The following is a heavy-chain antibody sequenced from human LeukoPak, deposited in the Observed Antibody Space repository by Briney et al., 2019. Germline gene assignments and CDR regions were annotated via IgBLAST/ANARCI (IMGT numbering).Heavy chain of an antibody. J-gene: IGHJ6*03. D-gene: IGHD1-1*01. V-gene: IGHV3-7*01. Sequence: GGSLRLSCAASGFTFSSYWMSWVRQAPGKGLEWVANIKQDGSEKYYVDSAKGRFTISRDNAKNSLYLQMNSLRAEDTAVYYCARPRPGYYMDVWGKGTTVTVSS. CDR1: GFTFSSYW. CDR3: ARPRPGYYMDV. CDR2: IKQDGSEK.